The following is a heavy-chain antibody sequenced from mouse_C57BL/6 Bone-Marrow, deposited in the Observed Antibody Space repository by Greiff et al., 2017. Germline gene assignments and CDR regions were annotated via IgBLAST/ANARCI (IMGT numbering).Heavy chain of an antibody. V-gene: IGHV1-76*01. J-gene: IGHJ2*01. CDR1: GYTFTDSY. CDR2: IYPGSGNT. Sequence: VQLQESGAELVRPGASVKLSCTASGYTFTDSYINWVKQRPGQGLEWIARIYPGSGNTYYTEKFKGKATLTAEKSSSTAYMQLSSLTSEDSAVYFCGRLRVVPDYWGQGTTLTVSA. CDR3: GRLRVVPDY. D-gene: IGHD6-1*01.